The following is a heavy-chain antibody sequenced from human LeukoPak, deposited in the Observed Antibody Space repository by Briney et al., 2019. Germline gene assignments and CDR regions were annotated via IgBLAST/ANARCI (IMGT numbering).Heavy chain of an antibody. J-gene: IGHJ3*02. Sequence: GGSLRLSCAASGFTFSSYEMNWVRMAPGKGLEWVSYISSSGSTIYYADSVKGRFTISRDNAKNSLYLQMNSLRAEDTAVYYCARWYSSGWYVDAFDIWGQGTMVTVSS. D-gene: IGHD6-19*01. V-gene: IGHV3-48*03. CDR1: GFTFSSYE. CDR2: ISSSGSTI. CDR3: ARWYSSGWYVDAFDI.